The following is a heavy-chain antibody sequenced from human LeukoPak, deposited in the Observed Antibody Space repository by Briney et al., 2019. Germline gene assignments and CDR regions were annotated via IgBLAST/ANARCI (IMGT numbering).Heavy chain of an antibody. J-gene: IGHJ4*02. CDR1: GFTFSDYE. D-gene: IGHD2/OR15-2a*01. CDR2: ILYDGSNQ. CDR3: ARSQNVPYFDY. V-gene: IGHV3-30*04. Sequence: GGSLRLSCAASGFTFSDYEMDWVRQAPGKRLEWVALILYDGSNQYYGDSVKGRFTISRDNSKNTLYLQMNSLRAEDTAVYYCARSQNVPYFDYWGQGTLVTVSS.